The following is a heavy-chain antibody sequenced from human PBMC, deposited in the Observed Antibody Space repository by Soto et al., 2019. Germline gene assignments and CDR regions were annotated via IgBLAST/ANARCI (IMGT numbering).Heavy chain of an antibody. CDR2: INHRGST. J-gene: IGHJ4*02. D-gene: IGHD2-2*01. Sequence: SETLSLTCAVYGVSFSDYYWGWIRQPPGKGLEWIGEINHRGSTNYNPSLKSRVTMSVDTSKNQFFLKLSSVTAADTAVYYCAREGSRDGYNADFWGQGTRVTVSS. CDR3: AREGSRDGYNADF. V-gene: IGHV4-34*01. CDR1: GVSFSDYY.